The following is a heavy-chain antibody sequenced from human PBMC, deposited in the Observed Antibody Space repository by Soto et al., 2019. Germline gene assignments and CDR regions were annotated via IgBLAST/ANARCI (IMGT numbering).Heavy chain of an antibody. CDR1: GFTFSSYS. CDR3: ARDGPDTAMVTHYFDY. V-gene: IGHV3-21*01. D-gene: IGHD5-18*01. J-gene: IGHJ4*02. CDR2: ISSSSSYI. Sequence: PVVSLRLSCAASGFTFSSYSMNWVRQAPGKGLEWVSSISSSSSYIYYADSVKGRFTISRDNAKNSLYLQMNSLRAEDTAVYYCARDGPDTAMVTHYFDYWGQGTLVTVSS.